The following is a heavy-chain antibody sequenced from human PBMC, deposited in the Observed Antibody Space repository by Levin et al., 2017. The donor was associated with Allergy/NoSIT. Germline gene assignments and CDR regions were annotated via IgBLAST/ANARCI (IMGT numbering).Heavy chain of an antibody. J-gene: IGHJ4*02. Sequence: SQTLSLTCTVSGGSISSGSYYWSWIRQPAAKGLEWIGRIYSIGSANYNPSLKSRVTISVDTSKNQFSLKLSSVTAADTAVYYCARAEVGSEHWGQGTLVTVSS. CDR3: ARAEVGSEH. D-gene: IGHD3-10*01. CDR1: GGSISSGSYY. CDR2: IYSIGSA. V-gene: IGHV4-61*02.